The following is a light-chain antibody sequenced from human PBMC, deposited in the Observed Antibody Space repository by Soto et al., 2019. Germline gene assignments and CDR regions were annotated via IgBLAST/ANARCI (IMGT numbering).Light chain of an antibody. V-gene: IGKV1-5*03. J-gene: IGKJ1*01. CDR1: QSISSW. Sequence: DIQMTQSPSTLSASVGDRVTITCRASQSISSWLAWYQQKPGKAPKLLIYKASSLESGVPSRFSGSGSGTEFTLMISSLQPDDFATYYCQHYNSYPWTFGQGTKVEIQ. CDR2: KAS. CDR3: QHYNSYPWT.